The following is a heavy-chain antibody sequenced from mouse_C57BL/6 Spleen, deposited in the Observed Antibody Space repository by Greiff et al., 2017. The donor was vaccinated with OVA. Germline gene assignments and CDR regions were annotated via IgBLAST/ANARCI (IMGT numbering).Heavy chain of an antibody. Sequence: QVQLQQSGAELVKPGASVKISCKASGYAFSSYWMNWVKQRPGKGLEWIGQIYPGDGDTNYNGKFKGKATLTADKSSSTAYMQLSSLTSEDSAVYFCARGGYGTSPGYFDYWGQGTTLTVSS. CDR2: IYPGDGDT. CDR3: ARGGYGTSPGYFDY. D-gene: IGHD1-1*01. CDR1: GYAFSSYW. V-gene: IGHV1-80*01. J-gene: IGHJ2*01.